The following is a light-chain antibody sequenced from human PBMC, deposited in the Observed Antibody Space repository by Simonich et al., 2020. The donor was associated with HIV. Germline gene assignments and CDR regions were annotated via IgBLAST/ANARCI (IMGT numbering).Light chain of an antibody. V-gene: IGKV1-5*03. J-gene: IGKJ2*01. CDR3: LQYNGFFLYT. Sequence: DIQMTQSPSTRSASVGDRVTITCRASQNIYSWLAWNQQKPGKAPTLLIYKASSLESGVPSRFSGSGSGTEFTLTISSLQPDDFATYYCLQYNGFFLYTFGQGTKLESK. CDR1: QNIYSW. CDR2: KAS.